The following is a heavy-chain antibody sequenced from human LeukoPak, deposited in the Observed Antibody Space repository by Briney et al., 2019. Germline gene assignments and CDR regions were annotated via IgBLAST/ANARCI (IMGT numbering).Heavy chain of an antibody. D-gene: IGHD3-16*01. CDR1: GFIFSSYW. Sequence: GGSLRLSCAASGFIFSSYWMTWVRQAPGKGLEWVANIKQHGNEKYYVDSVKGRFTITRDNAKNSLLLQMNSLRAEDTAVYYCARVRGGYYFDYWGQGTLVTVSS. J-gene: IGHJ4*02. CDR2: IKQHGNEK. CDR3: ARVRGGYYFDY. V-gene: IGHV3-7*05.